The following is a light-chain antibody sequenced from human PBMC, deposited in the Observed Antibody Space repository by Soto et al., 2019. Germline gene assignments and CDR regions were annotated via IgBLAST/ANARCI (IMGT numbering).Light chain of an antibody. CDR2: EVS. J-gene: IGLJ2*01. Sequence: QSVLTQPASVSGSPGQSITISCTGTSSDVGSYNLVSWYQQHPGKAPKLMIYEVSKRPSGVSNRFSGSKSGNTASLTISGLQAEDKSDYYCCSYAGSSTFAVFGGGTKLTVL. V-gene: IGLV2-23*02. CDR1: SSDVGSYNL. CDR3: CSYAGSSTFAV.